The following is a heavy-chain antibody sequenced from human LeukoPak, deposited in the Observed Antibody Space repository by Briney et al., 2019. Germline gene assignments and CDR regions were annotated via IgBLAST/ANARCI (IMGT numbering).Heavy chain of an antibody. CDR1: GFTFDDYA. Sequence: PGGSLRLSCAASGFTFDDYAVHWVRHAPGKGLEWVSGISWNSGSIGYADSVKGRFTIPRDNAKNSLYLQMNSLRAEDTALYYCAKAGWQNWFDPWGQGTLVTVSS. V-gene: IGHV3-9*01. J-gene: IGHJ5*02. CDR2: ISWNSGSI. CDR3: AKAGWQNWFDP. D-gene: IGHD6-19*01.